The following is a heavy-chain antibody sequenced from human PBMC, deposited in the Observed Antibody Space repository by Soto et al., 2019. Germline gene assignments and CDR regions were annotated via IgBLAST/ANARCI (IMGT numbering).Heavy chain of an antibody. J-gene: IGHJ6*02. CDR1: GFTFNTYG. CDR3: AKDLLELPFYYGMDV. Sequence: VGSLRLSCAASGFTFNTYGMHWVRRAPGKGLEWVAAISFDGSRKDYAESVKGRFTISRDKSKNTLFLEMNSLRAEDTALYYCAKDLLELPFYYGMDVWGQGTTVTVSS. V-gene: IGHV3-30*18. CDR2: ISFDGSRK. D-gene: IGHD1-7*01.